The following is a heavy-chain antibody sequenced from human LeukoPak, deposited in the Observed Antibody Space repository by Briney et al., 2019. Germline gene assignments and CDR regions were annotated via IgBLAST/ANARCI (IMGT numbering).Heavy chain of an antibody. J-gene: IGHJ4*02. D-gene: IGHD6-13*01. CDR2: IYYSGNT. V-gene: IGHV4-31*03. CDR1: GGSVSSGGYY. CDR3: ARVIAAAGTEY. Sequence: SETLSLTCTVSGGSVSSGGYYWSWIRQHPGKGVEWIGYIYYSGNTYYNPSLKSRVTISVDTSKNQFSLKLSSVTAADTAVYYCARVIAAAGTEYWGQGTLVTVSS.